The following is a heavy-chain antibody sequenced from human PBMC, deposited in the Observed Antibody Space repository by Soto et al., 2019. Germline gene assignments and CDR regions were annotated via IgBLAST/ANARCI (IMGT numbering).Heavy chain of an antibody. J-gene: IGHJ3*02. V-gene: IGHV4-39*01. Sequence: SGNLALTSTVSGGSIRSSSYYWAWIRQSPGKGLEWIGSIYYSGSTDYNPSLKSRVTISVATSKNQFSLKLNSVSAADTAVFYCARLDRISMSVVGRPDVFDIRGQRSMVTVSS. CDR2: IYYSGST. CDR3: ARLDRISMSVVGRPDVFDI. CDR1: GGSIRSSSYY. D-gene: IGHD3-10*02.